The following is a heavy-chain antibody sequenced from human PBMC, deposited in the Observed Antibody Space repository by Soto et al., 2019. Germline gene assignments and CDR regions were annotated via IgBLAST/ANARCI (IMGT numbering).Heavy chain of an antibody. CDR3: AKDLRVGATTGLTLFDY. CDR1: EFTFSSYA. D-gene: IGHD1-26*01. Sequence: QPGGSLRLSCAASEFTFSSYAMSWVRQAPGKGLEWVSAISGSGGSTYYADSVKGRFTISRDNSKNTLYLQMNSLRAEDTAVYYCAKDLRVGATTGLTLFDYWGQGTLVTVSS. J-gene: IGHJ4*02. CDR2: ISGSGGST. V-gene: IGHV3-23*01.